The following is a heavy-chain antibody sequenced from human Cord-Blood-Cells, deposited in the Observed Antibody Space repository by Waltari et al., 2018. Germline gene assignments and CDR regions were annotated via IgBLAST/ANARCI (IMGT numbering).Heavy chain of an antibody. D-gene: IGHD2-2*01. J-gene: IGHJ4*02. CDR2: ISAYNGNT. Sequence: QVQLVQSGAEVKKPGASVKVSCKASGYTFPSYGISWVRQAPGQGLEWMGWISAYNGNTNYAQKLQGRVTMTTDTSTSTAYMELRSLRSDDTAVYYCARARIVVVPAAALDFDYWGQGTLVTVSS. CDR3: ARARIVVVPAAALDFDY. V-gene: IGHV1-18*01. CDR1: GYTFPSYG.